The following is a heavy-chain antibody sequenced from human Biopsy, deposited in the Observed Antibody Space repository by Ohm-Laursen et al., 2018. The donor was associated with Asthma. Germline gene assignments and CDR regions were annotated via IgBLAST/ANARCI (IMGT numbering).Heavy chain of an antibody. CDR1: GFTFMTYG. CDR2: VGSDESYT. D-gene: IGHD3-16*01. V-gene: IGHV3-33*01. CDR3: ARDFSRAIMIGGGREHYFDY. Sequence: SLRLSCSASGFTFMTYGMHWVRQVPGKGLEWVATVGSDESYTDHADSVKGRFTISRDNSKNTLHLQMNSLSPEDTAVYYCARDFSRAIMIGGGREHYFDYWGQGTLVTVSS. J-gene: IGHJ4*02.